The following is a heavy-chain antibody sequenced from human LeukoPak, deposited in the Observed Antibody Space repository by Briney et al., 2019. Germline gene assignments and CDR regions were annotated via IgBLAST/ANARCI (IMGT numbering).Heavy chain of an antibody. V-gene: IGHV3-11*04. D-gene: IGHD3-9*01. CDR2: ISYGGGTK. CDR1: GFSFSDYY. J-gene: IGHJ4*01. CDR3: ARSLTGYDPLSAF. Sequence: GGSLRLSCAASGFSFSDYYINWIRQAPGKGLEWVSYISYGGGTKHYADSVKGRFTVSRDNAKNSLFLQMDSLTVEDTAVYYCARSLTGYDPLSAFWGHGTLVTVSS.